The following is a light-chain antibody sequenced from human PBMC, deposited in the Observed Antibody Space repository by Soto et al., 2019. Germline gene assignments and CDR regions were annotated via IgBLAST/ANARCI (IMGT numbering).Light chain of an antibody. J-gene: IGLJ3*02. V-gene: IGLV2-23*01. CDR3: CSYAGTSRA. CDR2: EGT. CDR1: SSDVVNDLL. Sequence: QSVLTQPASVSVSPGQSITISCTGTSSDVVNDLLVSWYQQQPGKAPKLMIYEGTKRPAGVSNRFSGSKSGNTASLTISGLQAEDEADYYCCSYAGTSRAFGGGTKLTVL.